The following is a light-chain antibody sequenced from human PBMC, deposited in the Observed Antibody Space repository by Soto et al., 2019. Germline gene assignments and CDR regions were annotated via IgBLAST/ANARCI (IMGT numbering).Light chain of an antibody. CDR1: SSNIGSNT. V-gene: IGLV1-44*01. Sequence: QSVLTQPHSASGTPGQRVTISCSGSSSNIGSNTVNWYQQLPGTAPKLRIYSNNQRPSGVPDRFSGSKSGTSASLAISGLQSEDEADYYCAAWDDSLKEVFGGGTQLTVL. CDR2: SNN. CDR3: AAWDDSLKEV. J-gene: IGLJ2*01.